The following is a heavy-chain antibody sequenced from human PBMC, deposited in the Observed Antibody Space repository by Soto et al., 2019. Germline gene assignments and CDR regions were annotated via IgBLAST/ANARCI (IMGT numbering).Heavy chain of an antibody. D-gene: IGHD2-15*01. CDR1: GFSLSTSGVG. V-gene: IGHV2-5*02. J-gene: IGHJ4*02. Sequence: QITLKESGPTLVKPTQTLTLTCTFSGFSLSTSGVGVGWIRQPPGQALEWLALIYWDDDKRYSPSLKSRLTITKDTSKTQVVLTMTTMDPVDTATYYCAHRPSYCSGGSCYSGFDYWGQGTLVTVSS. CDR3: AHRPSYCSGGSCYSGFDY. CDR2: IYWDDDK.